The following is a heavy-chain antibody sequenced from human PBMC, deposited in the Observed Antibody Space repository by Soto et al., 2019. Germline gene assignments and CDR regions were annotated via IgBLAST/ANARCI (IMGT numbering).Heavy chain of an antibody. Sequence: EVQLVESGGGLVKPGGSLRLSCAASGFTFSNAWMSWVRQAPGKGLEWVSSISSSSSYIYYADSVKGRFTISRDNAKNSLYLQMNSLRAEDTAVYYCARLPYYDYVWGSYPPYYYYYGMDVWGQGTTVTVSS. J-gene: IGHJ6*02. D-gene: IGHD3-16*02. CDR2: ISSSSSYI. CDR1: GFTFSNAW. CDR3: ARLPYYDYVWGSYPPYYYYYGMDV. V-gene: IGHV3-21*01.